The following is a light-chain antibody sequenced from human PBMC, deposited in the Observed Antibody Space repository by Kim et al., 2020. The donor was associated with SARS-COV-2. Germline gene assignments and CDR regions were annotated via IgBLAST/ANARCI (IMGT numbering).Light chain of an antibody. Sequence: SVSPGERATLACRARQSVSSNLAWYQQKPGQAPRLLIYGASTRATDIPARFSGSGSGTEFTLTISSLQSEDFAVYYCQHYNNWPYTFGQGTKLEI. CDR1: QSVSSN. CDR3: QHYNNWPYT. CDR2: GAS. J-gene: IGKJ2*01. V-gene: IGKV3-15*01.